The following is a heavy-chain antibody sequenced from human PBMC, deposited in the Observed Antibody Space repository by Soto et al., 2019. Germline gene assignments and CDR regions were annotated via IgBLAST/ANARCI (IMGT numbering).Heavy chain of an antibody. CDR2: IWYDGSNK. J-gene: IGHJ6*02. V-gene: IGHV3-33*01. CDR3: ARDQITMVRGVIGRDYGMDV. CDR1: GFTFSSYG. D-gene: IGHD3-10*01. Sequence: QVQLVESGGGVVQPGRSLRLSCAASGFTFSSYGMHWVRQAPGKGLEWVAVIWYDGSNKYYADSVKGRFTISRDNSKNTLYLQMNSLRAEDTAVYYCARDQITMVRGVIGRDYGMDVWGQGTTVTVSS.